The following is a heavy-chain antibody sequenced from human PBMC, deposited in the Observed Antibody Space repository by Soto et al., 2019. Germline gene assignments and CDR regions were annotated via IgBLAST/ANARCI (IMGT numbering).Heavy chain of an antibody. Sequence: QVQLQQWGAGLLKPSETLSLTCAVYGGSFSGYYWSWIRQPPGKGLEWIGEINHSGSTNYNPSLKSRVTISVDTSKNQFSLKLSSVTAADTAVYYCARGLYCGGDCYSPDFDYWGQGTLVTVSS. V-gene: IGHV4-34*01. D-gene: IGHD2-21*02. CDR2: INHSGST. J-gene: IGHJ4*02. CDR3: ARGLYCGGDCYSPDFDY. CDR1: GGSFSGYY.